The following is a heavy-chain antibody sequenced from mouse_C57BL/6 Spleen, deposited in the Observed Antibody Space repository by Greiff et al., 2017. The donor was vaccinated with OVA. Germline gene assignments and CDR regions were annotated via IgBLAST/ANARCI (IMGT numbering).Heavy chain of an antibody. V-gene: IGHV5-4*01. CDR1: GFTFSSYA. CDR2: ISDGGSYT. D-gene: IGHD1-1*01. Sequence: DVMLVESGGGLVKPGGSLKLSCAASGFTFSSYAMSWVRQTPAKRLEWVATISDGGSYTYYPDNVKGRFTISRDNAKNNLYLQMSHLKSEDTAMCYCARDPGSSDFDYWGQGTTLTVSS. J-gene: IGHJ2*01. CDR3: ARDPGSSDFDY.